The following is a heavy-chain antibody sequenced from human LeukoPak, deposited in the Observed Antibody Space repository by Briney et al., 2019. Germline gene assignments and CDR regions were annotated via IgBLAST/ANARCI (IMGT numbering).Heavy chain of an antibody. CDR2: ISSSSSYI. CDR3: ARDFGSSSEAFDY. CDR1: GFTFSSHS. D-gene: IGHD6-6*01. Sequence: TGGSLRLSCAASGFTFSSHSMNWVRQAPGKGLEWVSSISSSSSYIYYADSVKGRFTISRDNAKNSLYLQMNSLRAEDTAVYYCARDFGSSSEAFDYWGQGTLVTVSS. J-gene: IGHJ4*02. V-gene: IGHV3-21*01.